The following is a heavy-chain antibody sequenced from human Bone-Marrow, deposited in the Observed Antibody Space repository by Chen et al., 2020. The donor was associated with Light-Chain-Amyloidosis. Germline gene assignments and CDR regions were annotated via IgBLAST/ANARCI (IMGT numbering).Heavy chain of an antibody. CDR2: IYWDDDK. CDR1: GFSLSTSGVG. CDR3: AHRLKVQGVIGFDY. D-gene: IGHD3-10*01. V-gene: IGHV2-5*02. J-gene: IGHJ4*02. Sequence: QITLKESGPTLVKPTQTLTLTCPFSGFSLSTSGVGVGWIRQPPGKALEWLALIYWDDDKRYSPSLKSRLTITEDTSKNQVVLIMTNMDTVDTATYYCAHRLKVQGVIGFDYWGQGTLVTVSS.